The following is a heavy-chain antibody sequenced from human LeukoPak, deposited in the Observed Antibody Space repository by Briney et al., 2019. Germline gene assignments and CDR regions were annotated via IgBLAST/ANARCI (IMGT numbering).Heavy chain of an antibody. V-gene: IGHV3-21*01. CDR3: ARDPDSCGWYSKLWFDP. Sequence: GGSLRLSCAASGFTFSSYSMNWVHQAPGKGLEWVSSISSSSSYIYYADSVKGRFTISRDNAKNSLYLQMNSLRAEDTAVYYCARDPDSCGWYSKLWFDPWGQGTLVTVSS. CDR1: GFTFSSYS. J-gene: IGHJ5*02. D-gene: IGHD6-19*01. CDR2: ISSSSSYI.